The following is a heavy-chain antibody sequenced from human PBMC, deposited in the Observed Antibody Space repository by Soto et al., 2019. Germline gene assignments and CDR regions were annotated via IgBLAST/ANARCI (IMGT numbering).Heavy chain of an antibody. D-gene: IGHD3-10*01. CDR1: GLSRSTSGEA. CDR3: ARYVSTSPAGWFDP. J-gene: IGHJ5*02. CDR2: LYWDDDT. V-gene: IGHV2-5*02. Sequence: QIPLKESGPTLAKPTQTLTLTCAFSGLSRSTSGEAVAWIRQPPGKALEWLALLYWDDDTRYNTTLKTRLTITKHTSKSPVVLTLTNMDPVDTATYYCARYVSTSPAGWFDPWGQGILVTVSS.